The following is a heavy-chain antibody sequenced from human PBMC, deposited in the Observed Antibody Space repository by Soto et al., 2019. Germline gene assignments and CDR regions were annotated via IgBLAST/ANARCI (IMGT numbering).Heavy chain of an antibody. CDR3: ARTRRYYYGSGSYYRPYYYYGMDV. J-gene: IGHJ6*02. CDR1: GGSVSDKTYY. Sequence: PSATLSLTCSVSGGSVSDKTYYWSWIRQPPGKRLEWIGYVYYSGTTNYNPSLMSRVTISVDTSKNQFSLKLSSVTAADTAVYYCARTRRYYYGSGSYYRPYYYYGMDVWGQGTTVTVSS. V-gene: IGHV4-61*01. CDR2: VYYSGTT. D-gene: IGHD3-10*01.